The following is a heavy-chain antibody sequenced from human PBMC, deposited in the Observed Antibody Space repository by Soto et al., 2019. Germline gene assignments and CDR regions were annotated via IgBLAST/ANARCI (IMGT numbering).Heavy chain of an antibody. V-gene: IGHV3-66*01. J-gene: IGHJ6*02. Sequence: GGSMRLSCTASGFTVSSNCGSWVRQAPGKGLEWVSVIYSGGSTYYADSVKGRFTISRDNSKNTLYLQMNSLRAEDTAVYYCARDRIPTGMDVWGQGTTVTVSS. CDR3: ARDRIPTGMDV. CDR2: IYSGGST. CDR1: GFTVSSNC.